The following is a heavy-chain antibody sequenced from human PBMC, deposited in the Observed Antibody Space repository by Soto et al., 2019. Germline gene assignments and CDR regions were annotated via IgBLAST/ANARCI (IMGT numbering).Heavy chain of an antibody. D-gene: IGHD2-15*01. CDR3: ATVRRTVPYCSGGSRKCRLFDY. Sequence: ASVKVSCKVSGYTLTELSMHWVRQAPGKGLEWMGGFDPEDGETIYAQKFQGRVTMTEDTSTDTAYMELSSLRSEDTAVYYCATVRRTVPYCSGGSRKCRLFDYWGQGTLVTVSS. V-gene: IGHV1-24*01. J-gene: IGHJ4*02. CDR2: FDPEDGET. CDR1: GYTLTELS.